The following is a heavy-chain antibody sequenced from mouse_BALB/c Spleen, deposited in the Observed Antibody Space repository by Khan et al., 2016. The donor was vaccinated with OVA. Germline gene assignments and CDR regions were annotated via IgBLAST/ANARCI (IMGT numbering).Heavy chain of an antibody. Sequence: VRLQQSGPELVKPGASVKISCKASGYSFTGYFMNWVMQSHGKSLEWIGRINPHIGETLYNQKFKGKATLTVDESSRTAHMELRSLASEDSAVYYCARKNGRDFDYWGQGTTLTVSS. J-gene: IGHJ2*01. CDR1: GYSFTGYF. CDR3: ARKNGRDFDY. CDR2: INPHIGET. D-gene: IGHD1-1*01. V-gene: IGHV1-20*02.